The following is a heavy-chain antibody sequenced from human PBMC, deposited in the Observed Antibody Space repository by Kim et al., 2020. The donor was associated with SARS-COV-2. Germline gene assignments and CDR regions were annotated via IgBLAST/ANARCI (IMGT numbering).Heavy chain of an antibody. V-gene: IGHV3-33*01. CDR1: GFTFSSYG. Sequence: GGSLRLSCAASGFTFSSYGMHWVRQAPGKGLEWVSFIWYDGSTKYYADSVKGRFTISRDNSKNTLYLQMNSLRAEDTAVYYCARGAAAGPPFDYWGQGTLVTLS. D-gene: IGHD6-25*01. CDR2: IWYDGSTK. J-gene: IGHJ4*02. CDR3: ARGAAAGPPFDY.